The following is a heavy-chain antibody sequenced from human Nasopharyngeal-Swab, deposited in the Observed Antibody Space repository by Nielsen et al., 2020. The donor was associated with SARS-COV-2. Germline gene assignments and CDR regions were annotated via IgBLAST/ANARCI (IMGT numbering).Heavy chain of an antibody. CDR1: GYSFTSYW. CDR2: IYPGDSNT. CDR3: ARPMRPMGHYYFGMDV. V-gene: IGHV5-51*01. Sequence: GGSLRLSCKGSGYSFTSYWIGWVRQMPGKGLEWMGIIYPGDSNTRYSPSFQCQVTISVDKYSSTAYLQWSSLKASDTAIYYCARPMRPMGHYYFGMDVWGQGTTVTVSS. D-gene: IGHD1-26*01. J-gene: IGHJ6*02.